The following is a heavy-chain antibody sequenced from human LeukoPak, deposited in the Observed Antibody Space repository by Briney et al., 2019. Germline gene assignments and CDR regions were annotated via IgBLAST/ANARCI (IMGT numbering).Heavy chain of an antibody. CDR3: ARHRRATVTSRGYYYYYYMDV. CDR2: IYYSGST. D-gene: IGHD4-17*01. CDR1: GGSISSSSYY. J-gene: IGHJ6*03. V-gene: IGHV4-39*01. Sequence: SETLSLTCTVSGGSISSSSYYWGWIRQPPGKGLEWIGSIYYSGSTYYNPSLKSRVTISVDTSKNQFSLKLSSVTAADTAVYYCARHRRATVTSRGYYYYYYMDVWGKGTTVTISS.